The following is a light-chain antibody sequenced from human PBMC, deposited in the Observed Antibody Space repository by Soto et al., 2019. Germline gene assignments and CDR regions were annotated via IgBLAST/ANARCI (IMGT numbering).Light chain of an antibody. CDR3: CSYAGSYTLV. J-gene: IGLJ2*01. Sequence: QTVLTQPPSVSGAPGQRVTISCTGNSSNLGAGYDVHWYQQLPGAAPKLVIFGNRNRPSGVPERFSGSKSGTSASLAITGLQAEDEADYYCCSYAGSYTLVFGGGTKLTVL. V-gene: IGLV1-40*01. CDR2: GNR. CDR1: SSNLGAGYD.